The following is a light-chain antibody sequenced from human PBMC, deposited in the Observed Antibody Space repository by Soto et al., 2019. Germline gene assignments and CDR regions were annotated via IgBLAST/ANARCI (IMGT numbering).Light chain of an antibody. CDR1: QSISSW. V-gene: IGKV1-39*01. CDR2: STS. Sequence: DVRMTQSPSTLSASVGDRVTITCRASQSISSWLAWYQQRPGKAPKFLIYSTSSLQRGVPSRFSGSGSGTDFSLTINGLQPEDFATYFCQQSFSVPITFGQGTRLEIK. CDR3: QQSFSVPIT. J-gene: IGKJ5*01.